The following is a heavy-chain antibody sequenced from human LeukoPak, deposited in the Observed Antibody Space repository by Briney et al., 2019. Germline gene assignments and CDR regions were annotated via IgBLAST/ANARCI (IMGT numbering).Heavy chain of an antibody. CDR2: ISTYNGNT. J-gene: IGHJ4*02. V-gene: IGHV1-18*01. CDR3: ASSIAARPSHFDY. D-gene: IGHD6-6*01. Sequence: ASVKVSCKASGYTFTSYGISGVRPAPGQGLEWMGWISTYNGNTNYAQKVQGRVTMTTDTSTSTAYMELRSLRSDDTAVYCCASSIAARPSHFDYWGQGTLVTVSS. CDR1: GYTFTSYG.